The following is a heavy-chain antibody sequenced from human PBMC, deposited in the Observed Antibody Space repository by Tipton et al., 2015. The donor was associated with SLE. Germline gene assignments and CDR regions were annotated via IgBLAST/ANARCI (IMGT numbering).Heavy chain of an antibody. Sequence: SLRLSCAASGFTFDDYAMHWVRQAPGKGLEWVSGISWNSGNIDYADSVKGRFTISRDNAKNTLSLQMNSLRVDDTGVYYCASLSAPSDYWGQGTLVTVSS. J-gene: IGHJ4*02. CDR2: ISWNSGNI. CDR3: ASLSAPSDY. V-gene: IGHV3-9*01. CDR1: GFTFDDYA.